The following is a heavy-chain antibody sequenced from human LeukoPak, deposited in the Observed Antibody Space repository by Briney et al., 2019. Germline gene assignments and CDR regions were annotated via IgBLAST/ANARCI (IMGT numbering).Heavy chain of an antibody. J-gene: IGHJ4*02. CDR2: ISGSGGST. Sequence: GGSLRLSCAASGFTFSSYAMSWVRQAPGKGLEWVSAISGSGGSTYYADSVKGRFTISRDNSKNTLYLQMNSLRAEDTAVYYCAKGYFGRRDYGSYYFDYWGQGTLVTVSS. CDR1: GFTFSSYA. D-gene: IGHD4-17*01. V-gene: IGHV3-23*01. CDR3: AKGYFGRRDYGSYYFDY.